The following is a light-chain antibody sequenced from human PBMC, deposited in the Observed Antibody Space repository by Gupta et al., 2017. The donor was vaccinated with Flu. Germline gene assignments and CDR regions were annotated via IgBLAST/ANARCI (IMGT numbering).Light chain of an antibody. Sequence: IVMTQSPLSLPVTPGEPASISCRSSQSRLHSNGYNYLDWYLQKPGQSPQLLIYLGSNRASGVPDRFSGSGSGTDFTLKISRVEAEDVGVYYCMQALQTPRTFGQGTKVEIK. CDR2: LGS. CDR1: QSRLHSNGYNY. V-gene: IGKV2-28*01. CDR3: MQALQTPRT. J-gene: IGKJ1*01.